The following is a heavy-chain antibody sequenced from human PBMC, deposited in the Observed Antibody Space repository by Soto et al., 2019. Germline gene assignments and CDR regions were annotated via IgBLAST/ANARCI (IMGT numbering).Heavy chain of an antibody. CDR2: IDNAGTDS. Sequence: EVQLVESGGGLVQPGGSLRLSCAASGFTLSGRSMHWVRQAPGKGLVWVSGIDNAGTDSTYADSVQGRFTSSRDNAKNMRYLQLNSLSGQDTAVYYCARGWFGPDVWGKGTTVTGSS. CDR3: ARGWFGPDV. D-gene: IGHD3-10*01. J-gene: IGHJ6*03. CDR1: GFTLSGRS. V-gene: IGHV3-74*01.